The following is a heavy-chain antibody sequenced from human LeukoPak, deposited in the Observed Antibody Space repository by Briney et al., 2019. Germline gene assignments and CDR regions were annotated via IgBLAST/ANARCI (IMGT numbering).Heavy chain of an antibody. CDR2: IKGDGSEK. CDR1: GFTIRNLW. J-gene: IGHJ4*02. D-gene: IGHD3-22*01. Sequence: GGSLRLSCAVSGFTIRNLWMTWVRQAPGKGLECVANIKGDGSEKNYVDSVKGRFTISRDDAKNSLYLQMNSLRAEDTAVYYCARSTQPYYYDSSGYYFDYWGQGTLVTVSS. CDR3: ARSTQPYYYDSSGYYFDY. V-gene: IGHV3-7*01.